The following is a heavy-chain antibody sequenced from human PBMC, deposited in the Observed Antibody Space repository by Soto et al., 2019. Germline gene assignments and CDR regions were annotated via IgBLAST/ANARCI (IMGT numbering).Heavy chain of an antibody. Sequence: SETLSLTCTVSGGPISSGDYYWSWIRQPPGKGLEWIGYIYYRGSTYYNPSLKSRVTISVDTSKNQFSLKLSSVTAADTAVYYCARAYKWYFDLWGRGTLVTVSS. V-gene: IGHV4-30-4*01. CDR2: IYYRGST. CDR1: GGPISSGDYY. CDR3: ARAYKWYFDL. J-gene: IGHJ2*01. D-gene: IGHD3-10*01.